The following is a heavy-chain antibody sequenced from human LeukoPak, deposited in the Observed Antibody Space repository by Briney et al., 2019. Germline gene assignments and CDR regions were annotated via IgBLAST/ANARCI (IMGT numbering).Heavy chain of an antibody. Sequence: PSETLSLACTVSGGSISSVGYFWSWIRQHPGKGLEWIGCIYYSGSTYYNPSLKSRLTISVDTSENKFSLTLSSVTAADTAVYYCARVDTVVRGVIRYDYWGQGTLVTVSS. CDR3: ARVDTVVRGVIRYDY. V-gene: IGHV4-31*03. CDR1: GGSISSVGYF. CDR2: IYYSGST. J-gene: IGHJ4*02. D-gene: IGHD3-10*01.